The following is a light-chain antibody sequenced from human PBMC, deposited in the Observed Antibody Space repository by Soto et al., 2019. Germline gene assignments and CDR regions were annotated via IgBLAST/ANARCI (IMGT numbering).Light chain of an antibody. CDR2: GAS. CDR1: QSVASNY. Sequence: EVVLTQSPGTLSLSPGVRATLSCRASQSVASNYLAWYQRKPGQPPRLLIYGASRRATGIPDRFSGSGSGTDFTLTISRLESEDFAVYYCQQYGMSWTFGPGTKVDIK. CDR3: QQYGMSWT. V-gene: IGKV3-20*01. J-gene: IGKJ1*01.